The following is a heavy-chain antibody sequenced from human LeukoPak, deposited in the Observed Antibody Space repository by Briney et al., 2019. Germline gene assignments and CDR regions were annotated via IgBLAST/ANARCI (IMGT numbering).Heavy chain of an antibody. D-gene: IGHD5-18*01. CDR1: GFTFSSYA. V-gene: IGHV3-30-3*01. Sequence: GGSLRLSCAASGFTFSSYAMHWVRQAPGKGLEWVAVISYDGSNKYYADSVKGRFTISRDNSKNTLYLQMNGLRAEDTAVYYCARGGTDVDTAMVLDYWGQGTLVTVSS. CDR2: ISYDGSNK. CDR3: ARGGTDVDTAMVLDY. J-gene: IGHJ4*02.